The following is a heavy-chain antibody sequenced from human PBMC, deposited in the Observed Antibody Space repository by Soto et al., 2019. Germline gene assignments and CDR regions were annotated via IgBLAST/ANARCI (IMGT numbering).Heavy chain of an antibody. V-gene: IGHV4-4*02. Sequence: QVALQESGPGLVKPSGTLSLTCVVSGNSISTTNWWSWVRQSPGKGLEWIGEIYHSGSTNYNPSLKSRVTISVDKSKNQFSLKLSSVTAADTAVYYCARDVGYHYDGSPSGQFDFWGQGTLVTVSS. D-gene: IGHD3-22*01. CDR2: IYHSGST. CDR1: GNSISTTNW. J-gene: IGHJ4*02. CDR3: ARDVGYHYDGSPSGQFDF.